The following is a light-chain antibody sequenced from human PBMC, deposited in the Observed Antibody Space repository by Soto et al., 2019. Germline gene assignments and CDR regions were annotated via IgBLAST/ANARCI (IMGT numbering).Light chain of an antibody. V-gene: IGLV1-40*01. CDR1: SSNIGAGYD. CDR2: GNS. CDR3: QSYDSSRSGWV. J-gene: IGLJ3*02. Sequence: QSVLTQPPSVSGAPGQRVTISCTGSSSNIGAGYDVHWYQQLPGTAPKLLISGNSNRPSGVPDRFSGSKSGTSAALAITVLQDEDEADYYCQSYDSSRSGWVFGGGTKLTVL.